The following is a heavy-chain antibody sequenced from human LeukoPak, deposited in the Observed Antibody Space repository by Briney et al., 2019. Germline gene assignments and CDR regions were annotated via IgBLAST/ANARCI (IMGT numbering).Heavy chain of an antibody. V-gene: IGHV3-23*01. Sequence: GGSLRLSCAASGFTFSSYEMNWVRQAPGKGLEWVSAISGSGGSTYYADSVKGRFTISRDNSKNTLYLQMNSLRAEDTAVYYCAKDTYTQLGYCSDYWGQGTLVTVSS. CDR1: GFTFSSYE. J-gene: IGHJ4*02. CDR2: ISGSGGST. CDR3: AKDTYTQLGYCSDY. D-gene: IGHD2-15*01.